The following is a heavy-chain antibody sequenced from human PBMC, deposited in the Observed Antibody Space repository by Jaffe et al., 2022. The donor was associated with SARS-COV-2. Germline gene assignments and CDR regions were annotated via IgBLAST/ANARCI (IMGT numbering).Heavy chain of an antibody. CDR2: IYGDGST. CDR3: ARRPPNNWGLDY. J-gene: IGHJ4*02. V-gene: IGHV3-66*02. CDR1: GFSVSNSY. Sequence: EVQLVESGGGLVQPGGSLRLSCAASGFSVSNSYMTWVRQAPGKGLDWVSVIYGDGSTYYADSVKGRFTISRDKSKNTLYLQMNSLTVEDTAVYYCARRPPNNWGLDYWGQGSLVTVSS. D-gene: IGHD7-27*01.